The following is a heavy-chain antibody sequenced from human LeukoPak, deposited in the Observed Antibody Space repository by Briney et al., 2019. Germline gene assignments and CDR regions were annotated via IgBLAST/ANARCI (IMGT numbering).Heavy chain of an antibody. J-gene: IGHJ4*02. D-gene: IGHD4-17*01. CDR2: ISYDGSNK. CDR3: ARAATVTTISGDY. Sequence: GGSLRLSCAASGFTFSSYVMHWVRQAPGKGPEWVAVISYDGSNKYYADSVKGRFTISRDNSKNTLYLQMNSLRAEDTAVYYCARAATVTTISGDYWGQGTLVTVSS. V-gene: IGHV3-30-3*01. CDR1: GFTFSSYV.